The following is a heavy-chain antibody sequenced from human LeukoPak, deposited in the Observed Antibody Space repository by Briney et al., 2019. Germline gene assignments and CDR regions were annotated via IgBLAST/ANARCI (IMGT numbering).Heavy chain of an antibody. D-gene: IGHD2-15*01. Sequence: GGSLRLSCAASGFTFSGYSMNWVRQAPGKGLEWVSSISSSSSYIYYADSVKGRFTISRDNAKNSLYLQMNSLRAEDTAVYYCARDLSGIVVVVAATLYFDYWGQGTLVTASS. CDR3: ARDLSGIVVVVAATLYFDY. V-gene: IGHV3-21*01. CDR2: ISSSSSYI. J-gene: IGHJ4*02. CDR1: GFTFSGYS.